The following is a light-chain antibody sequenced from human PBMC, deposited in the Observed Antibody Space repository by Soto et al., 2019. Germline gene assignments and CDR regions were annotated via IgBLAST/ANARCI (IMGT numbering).Light chain of an antibody. CDR1: QDIRND. CDR3: KPYDFYFIT. Sequence: DIQVTQSPPSLSASVGDRVTITCQTSQDIRNDLNWYQHKQGTAPKLLIYDAANLQPGVPSRFSGSGSGTHFSLTIASLQPEDIATYYCKPYDFYFITFGQGTRLEIK. CDR2: DAA. J-gene: IGKJ5*01. V-gene: IGKV1-33*01.